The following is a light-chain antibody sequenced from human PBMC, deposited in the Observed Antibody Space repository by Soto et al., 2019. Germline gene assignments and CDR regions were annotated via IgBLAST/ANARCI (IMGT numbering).Light chain of an antibody. CDR1: QSLSSH. V-gene: IGKV3-11*01. J-gene: IGKJ3*01. CDR3: QQRTNWPPFT. CDR2: DAS. Sequence: EIVLTQSPATLSLSPGDRATLSCRASQSLSSHLAWYQQKPGQAPRLLIYDASNMATGIPARFSGSGSGTDFTLTISSLEPEDFAVYYCQQRTNWPPFTFGHGTKVDIK.